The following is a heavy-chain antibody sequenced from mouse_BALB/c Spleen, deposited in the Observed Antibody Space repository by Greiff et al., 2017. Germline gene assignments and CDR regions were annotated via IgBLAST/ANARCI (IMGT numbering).Heavy chain of an antibody. CDR2: ISSGGST. CDR3: ARGYGNSFAY. Sequence: EVQVVESGGGLVKPGGSLKLSCAASGFTFSSYAMSWVRQTPEKRLEWVASISSGGSTYYPDSVKGRFTISRDNARNILYLQMSSLRSEDTAMYYCARGYGNSFAYWGQGTLVTVSA. CDR1: GFTFSSYA. J-gene: IGHJ3*01. D-gene: IGHD2-10*02. V-gene: IGHV5-6-5*01.